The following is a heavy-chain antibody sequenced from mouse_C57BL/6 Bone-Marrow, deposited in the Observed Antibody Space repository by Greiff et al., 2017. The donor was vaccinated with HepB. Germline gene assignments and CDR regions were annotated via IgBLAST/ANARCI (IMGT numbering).Heavy chain of an antibody. CDR2: IHPNSGST. CDR1: GYTFTSYW. J-gene: IGHJ2*01. CDR3: ARTATTDLYYFDY. V-gene: IGHV1-64*01. D-gene: IGHD1-1*01. Sequence: QVQLQQPGAELVKPGASVKLSCKASGYTFTSYWMHWVKQRPGQGLEWIGMIHPNSGSTNYNEKFKSKATLTVDKSSSTAYMQHSSLTSEDSAVYYCARTATTDLYYFDYWGQGTTLTVSS.